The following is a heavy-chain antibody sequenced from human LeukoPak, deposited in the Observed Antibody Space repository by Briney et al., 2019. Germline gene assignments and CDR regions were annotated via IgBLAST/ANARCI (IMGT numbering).Heavy chain of an antibody. V-gene: IGHV3-21*01. Sequence: GGSLRLSRAASGFSFRSYSINWVRQAPGKGLEWVSSISSSSSYIYYADSVKGRFTISRDNAKNSLYLQMNSLRAEDTAVYYCARAGIGGSSTSCDYWGQGTLVTVSS. CDR2: ISSSSSYI. D-gene: IGHD2-2*01. CDR1: GFSFRSYS. J-gene: IGHJ4*02. CDR3: ARAGIGGSSTSCDY.